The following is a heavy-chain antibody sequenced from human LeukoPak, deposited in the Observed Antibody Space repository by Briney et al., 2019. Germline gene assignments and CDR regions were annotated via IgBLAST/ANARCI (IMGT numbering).Heavy chain of an antibody. J-gene: IGHJ6*03. Sequence: SETLSLTCAVYGGSFSGCYWSWIRQPPGKGLEWIGEINHSGSTNYNPSLKSRVTISVDTSKNQFSLKLSSVTAADTAVYYCARGVQDIVLWVPRPKSYYMDVWGKGTTVTVSS. V-gene: IGHV4-34*01. D-gene: IGHD2-8*02. CDR1: GGSFSGCY. CDR3: ARGVQDIVLWVPRPKSYYMDV. CDR2: INHSGST.